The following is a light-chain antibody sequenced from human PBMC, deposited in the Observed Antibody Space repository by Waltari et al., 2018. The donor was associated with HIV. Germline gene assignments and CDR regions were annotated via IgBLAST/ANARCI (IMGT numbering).Light chain of an antibody. J-gene: IGKJ4*01. CDR1: QSVLYSSNNKNY. CDR3: QQHYTTPLT. Sequence: DIVMTKSPDSLAVSLGERATINCKSSQSVLYSSNNKNYLAWYQQKPGQPPKLLIYWASARESGVPDRFSASGSGTDFTLTISSLQAEDVAVYYCQQHYTTPLTFGGGTKVEI. V-gene: IGKV4-1*01. CDR2: WAS.